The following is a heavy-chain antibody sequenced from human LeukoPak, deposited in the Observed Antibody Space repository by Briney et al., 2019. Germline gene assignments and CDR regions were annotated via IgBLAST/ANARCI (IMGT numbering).Heavy chain of an antibody. CDR1: GFTFSSYS. J-gene: IGHJ4*02. Sequence: PGGSLRLSCAASGFTFSSYSMNWVRQAPGKGLEWVSSISSSSSYIYYADSVKGRFTISRDNAKNSLYLQMNSLRAEDTAVYHCARDLLTLATILDYWGQGTLVTVSS. V-gene: IGHV3-21*01. CDR2: ISSSSSYI. CDR3: ARDLLTLATILDY. D-gene: IGHD5-12*01.